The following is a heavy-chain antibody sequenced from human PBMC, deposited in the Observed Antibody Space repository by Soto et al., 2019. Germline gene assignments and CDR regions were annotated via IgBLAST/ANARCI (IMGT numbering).Heavy chain of an antibody. CDR2: ISAYNGNT. D-gene: IGHD3-10*01. CDR3: ARDRVVVRGVIRFDY. CDR1: GYTFTSYG. V-gene: IGHV1-18*01. J-gene: IGHJ4*02. Sequence: ASVKLSCKASGYTFTSYGISWVRQAPGQGLEWMGWISAYNGNTNYAQKLQGRVTMTTDTSTSTAYMELRSLRSDDTAVYYCARDRVVVRGVIRFDYWGQGTQVTVSS.